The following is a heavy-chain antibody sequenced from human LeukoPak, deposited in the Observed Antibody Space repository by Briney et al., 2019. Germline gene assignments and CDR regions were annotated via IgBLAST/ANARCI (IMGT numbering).Heavy chain of an antibody. J-gene: IGHJ4*02. CDR2: ISYDGSNE. CDR3: ARDPHIPRIAVAGLDY. CDR1: GFTFSSYV. D-gene: IGHD6-19*01. V-gene: IGHV3-30*04. Sequence: PGRSLRLSCAASGFTFSSYVMHWVRQAPGKGLEWVAIISYDGSNEYYADSVKGRFTISRDNSKNTLYLQMNSLRAEDTAVYYCARDPHIPRIAVAGLDYWGQGTLVTVSS.